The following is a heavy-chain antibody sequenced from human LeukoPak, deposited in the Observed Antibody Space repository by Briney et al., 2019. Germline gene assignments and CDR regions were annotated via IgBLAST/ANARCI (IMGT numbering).Heavy chain of an antibody. CDR1: GGSISSGGYY. CDR3: ARSGYVWGSYRPNGGHYFDY. CDR2: IYYSGST. D-gene: IGHD3-16*02. V-gene: IGHV4-31*03. J-gene: IGHJ4*02. Sequence: SQTLSLTCTVSGGSISSGGYYWSWIRRHPGKGLERIGYIYYSGSTYYNPSLKSRVTISVDTSKNQFSLKLSSVTAADTAVYYCARSGYVWGSYRPNGGHYFDYRGQGTLVTVSS.